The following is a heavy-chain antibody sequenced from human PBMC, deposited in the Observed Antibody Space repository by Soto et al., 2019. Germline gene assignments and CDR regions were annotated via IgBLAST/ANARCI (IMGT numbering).Heavy chain of an antibody. CDR2: IYYDGSHE. V-gene: IGHV3-33*01. CDR1: GFTFSNHG. D-gene: IGHD1-26*01. J-gene: IGHJ4*02. CDR3: ARGSGSGIFYQLDY. Sequence: QVQLVESGGGVVQPGRSLRLSCAASGFTFSNHGMHWVRQAPGKGLEWVARIYYDGSHEYYADSVKGRFAISRDSSKNTRYLQMNSLRAEDTAVYYCARGSGSGIFYQLDYWGQGTLVTVSS.